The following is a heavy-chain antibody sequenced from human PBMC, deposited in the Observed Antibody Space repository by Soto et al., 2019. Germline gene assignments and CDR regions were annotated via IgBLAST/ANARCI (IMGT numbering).Heavy chain of an antibody. J-gene: IGHJ6*02. V-gene: IGHV3-21*01. CDR2: ISSSSTYM. CDR3: ARSIVGVAPTAGMDV. CDR1: GFTLSNEN. Sequence: EVQLVESGGGLVKPGGSLRLSCAASGFTLSNENMNWVRQAPGKGLEWVSFISSSSTYMYYADTVKGRFTISRGNAGNSLYLQMNSLRAEDTAVYYCARSIVGVAPTAGMDVWGQGTTVTVSS. D-gene: IGHD1-26*01.